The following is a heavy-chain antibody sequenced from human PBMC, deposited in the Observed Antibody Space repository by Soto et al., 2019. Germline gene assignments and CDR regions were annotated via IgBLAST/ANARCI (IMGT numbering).Heavy chain of an antibody. D-gene: IGHD6-13*01. V-gene: IGHV3-48*01. CDR2: ISDGSSII. J-gene: IGHJ6*03. CDR1: GFTFSNYF. Sequence: GGSLRLSCAASGFTFSNYFMSWVRQAPGKGLEWVSYISDGSSIIYYADSVKGRFTISRDNAKNSLYLQMNSLRAEDTAVYYCARRYSSSWPYYYYMDVWGKGTTVTVSS. CDR3: ARRYSSSWPYYYYMDV.